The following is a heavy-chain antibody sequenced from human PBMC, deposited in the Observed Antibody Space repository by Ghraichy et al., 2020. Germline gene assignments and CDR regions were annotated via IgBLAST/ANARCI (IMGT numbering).Heavy chain of an antibody. CDR1: GSSISSYY. CDR3: ARAWGASGPDS. V-gene: IGHV4-59*01. D-gene: IGHD3-16*01. J-gene: IGHJ4*02. Sequence: SETLSLTCTVSGSSISSYYWSWIRQPPGKGLEWIGFMFYSGITNYNPSLKSRVTISVDTSKNQFSLRLRSVIAADTAVYYCARAWGASGPDSWGQGTLVTVSS. CDR2: MFYSGIT.